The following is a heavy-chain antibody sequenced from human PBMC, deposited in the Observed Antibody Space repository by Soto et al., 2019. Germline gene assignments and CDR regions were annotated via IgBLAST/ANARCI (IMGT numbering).Heavy chain of an antibody. J-gene: IGHJ4*02. V-gene: IGHV4-59*01. CDR1: GGSIKSYY. CDR3: ARYSYGSDYYFDY. D-gene: IGHD3-10*01. CDR2: IYYSGST. Sequence: QVQLQESGPGLVKPSETLSLTCTVSGGSIKSYYWSWIRQPPGKGLEWIGSIYYSGSTNSNRALKSRVIMSVDTSKNQFSLKLSAVIAADTAIYYCARYSYGSDYYFDYWGQGTLVTVSS.